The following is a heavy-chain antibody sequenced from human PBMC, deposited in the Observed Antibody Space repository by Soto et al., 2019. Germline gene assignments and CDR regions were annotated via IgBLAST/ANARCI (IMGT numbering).Heavy chain of an antibody. J-gene: IGHJ4*02. V-gene: IGHV4-31*03. Sequence: SEILSLTCSVSGASIRSGGYYWSWLRQSPGKGLEWIGHIYYTGSTFYSPSLKSRLTISLDTSKNQFSLDLRSVTAADTAMYYCARIEMASIKWGRGTLVTV. CDR3: ARIEMASIK. CDR1: GASIRSGGYY. CDR2: IYYTGST.